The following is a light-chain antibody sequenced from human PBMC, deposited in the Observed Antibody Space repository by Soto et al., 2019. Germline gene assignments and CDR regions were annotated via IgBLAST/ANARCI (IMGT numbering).Light chain of an antibody. CDR1: RSNIGAGYD. Sequence: QSVLTQPPSVSGAPGQRVTISCTGSRSNIGAGYDVHWYQRFPGTAPKLLIYGNINRPSGVPDRFSGSKSDTSASLAITGLQAEDEAEYFCQSYDTSLSGWVFGGGTKVTVL. CDR2: GNI. J-gene: IGLJ3*02. CDR3: QSYDTSLSGWV. V-gene: IGLV1-40*01.